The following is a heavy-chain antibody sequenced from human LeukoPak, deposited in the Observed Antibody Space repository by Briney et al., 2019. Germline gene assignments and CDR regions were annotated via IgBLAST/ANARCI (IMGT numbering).Heavy chain of an antibody. Sequence: PGGSLRLSCAASGFTFSSYSMNWVRQAPGKGLEWVSSISSSSSYIYYADSVKGRFTISRDNAKNSLYLQMNSLRAEDTAVYYCARGRYDSSGWDGDAFDIWGRGTMVTVSS. CDR1: GFTFSSYS. D-gene: IGHD3-22*01. V-gene: IGHV3-21*01. J-gene: IGHJ3*02. CDR3: ARGRYDSSGWDGDAFDI. CDR2: ISSSSSYI.